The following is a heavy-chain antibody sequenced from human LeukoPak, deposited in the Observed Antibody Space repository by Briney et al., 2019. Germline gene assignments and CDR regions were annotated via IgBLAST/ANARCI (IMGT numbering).Heavy chain of an antibody. Sequence: SETLSLTCTVSGGSISSYYWSWIRQPPGKGLEWIGYIYYSGSTNYNPSLKSRVTISVDTSKNQFSLKLSSVTAADTAVYYCARDQLDTAIDYYYYYGMDVWGQGTTVTVSS. CDR1: GGSISSYY. CDR2: IYYSGST. CDR3: ARDQLDTAIDYYYYYGMDV. V-gene: IGHV4-59*01. J-gene: IGHJ6*02. D-gene: IGHD5-18*01.